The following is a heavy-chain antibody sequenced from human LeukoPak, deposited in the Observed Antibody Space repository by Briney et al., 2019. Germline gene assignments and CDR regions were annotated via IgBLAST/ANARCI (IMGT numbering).Heavy chain of an antibody. CDR2: IKSKTDGGTT. D-gene: IGHD6-19*01. CDR3: TRSSGWYNPIDY. V-gene: IGHV3-15*01. CDR1: GFTFSNAW. Sequence: GGSLRLSCAASGFTFSNAWMSWVRQAPGKGLEWVGRIKSKTDGGTTEYAASVKGRFTISRDDSKSIAYLQMNSLKTEDTAVYYCTRSSGWYNPIDYWGQGTLVTVSS. J-gene: IGHJ4*02.